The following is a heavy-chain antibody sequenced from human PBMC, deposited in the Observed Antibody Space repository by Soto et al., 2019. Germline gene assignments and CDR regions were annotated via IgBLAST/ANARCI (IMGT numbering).Heavy chain of an antibody. J-gene: IGHJ4*02. CDR1: GGSFTGDY. Sequence: PSETLSLTCSVYGGSFTGDYWSWIRQPAGKGLQWIGRVFGNGAGTPIYNSLLKSRARMSADPSKRQFSLTLTSVTAADTAVYYCARDLPPYGGRRSPPTGAFEDWGQGIMVTVSS. V-gene: IGHV4-4*07. CDR3: ARDLPPYGGRRSPPTGAFED. CDR2: VFGNGAGTP. D-gene: IGHD2-15*01.